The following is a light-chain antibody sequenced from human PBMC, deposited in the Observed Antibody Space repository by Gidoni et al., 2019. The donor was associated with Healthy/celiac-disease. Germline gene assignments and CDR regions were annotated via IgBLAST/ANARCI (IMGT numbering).Light chain of an antibody. J-gene: IGKJ3*01. Sequence: DIVMTQSPDSLAVSLGERATINCKSSQSVLYSSNHKNYLAWYQQKPGQPPKLLIYWASTRESGVPDRFSGSGSGTDFTLTISSLQAEDVAVYYCQQYYSTPPVTFXPXTKVDIK. CDR3: QQYYSTPPVT. V-gene: IGKV4-1*01. CDR2: WAS. CDR1: QSVLYSSNHKNY.